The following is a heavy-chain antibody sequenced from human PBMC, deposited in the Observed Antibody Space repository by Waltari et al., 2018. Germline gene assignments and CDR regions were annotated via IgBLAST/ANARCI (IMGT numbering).Heavy chain of an antibody. CDR2: VFPSDSET. V-gene: IGHV5-51*01. Sequence: LRISCQGSGYSFPNFWVGWVRQKPTTGLEWMAIVFPSDSETRYSPFFLGQVTISADKSINTAYLQWSRLRESDTGIYYCARRVGATGYFDLWGEGTLVTVSS. J-gene: IGHJ4*02. CDR3: ARRVGATGYFDL. CDR1: GYSFPNFW. D-gene: IGHD1-26*01.